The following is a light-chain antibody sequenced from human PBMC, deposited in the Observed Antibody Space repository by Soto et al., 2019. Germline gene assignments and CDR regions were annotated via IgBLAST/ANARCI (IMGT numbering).Light chain of an antibody. J-gene: IGLJ3*02. CDR1: SSDVGHYNL. CDR2: EGS. Sequence: QSVLTQPASVSGSPGQSITISCTGTSSDVGHYNLVSWYQHYPGKAPKLMIYEGSKRPSGVSNRFSGSKSGNTASLTISGLQAEDEADYYCCSYAGSSTWVFGGGTKLTVL. CDR3: CSYAGSSTWV. V-gene: IGLV2-23*01.